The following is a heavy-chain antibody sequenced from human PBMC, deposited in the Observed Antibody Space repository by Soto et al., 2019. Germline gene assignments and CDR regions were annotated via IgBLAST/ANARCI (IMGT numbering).Heavy chain of an antibody. J-gene: IGHJ4*02. CDR1: GYIFSGSY. D-gene: IGHD6-19*01. CDR2: IHPSGGST. Sequence: MVSCTASGYIFSGSYMHWVRHSPGQGLEWMGIIHPSGGSTSYAQKFQGRVTMTRDTSTSTVYMELSSLRSEDTDVYYCARAEAYSSHPLDYWRQGSPVT. V-gene: IGHV1-46*01. CDR3: ARAEAYSSHPLDY.